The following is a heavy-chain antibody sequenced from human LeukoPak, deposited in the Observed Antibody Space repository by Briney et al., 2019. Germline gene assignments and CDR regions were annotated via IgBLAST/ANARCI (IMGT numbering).Heavy chain of an antibody. V-gene: IGHV4-59*01. D-gene: IGHD5-18*01. J-gene: IGHJ4*02. CDR1: SASISTYY. CDR2: IYHSGTS. CDR3: ARETGYAYGRAPPDY. Sequence: SETLSLTCTVSSASISTYYWSWIRQPPGKGLEWIGYIYHSGTSNYNPSLKSRVTMSVDTSKSQFSLSLSSVTSADTAVYYCARETGYAYGRAPPDYWGQGTLVTVSS.